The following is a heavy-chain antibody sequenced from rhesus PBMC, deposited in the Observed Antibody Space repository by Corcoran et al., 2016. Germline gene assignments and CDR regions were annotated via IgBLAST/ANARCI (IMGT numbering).Heavy chain of an antibody. CDR3: ARDPATGYFDY. J-gene: IGHJ4*01. V-gene: IGHV4-80*01. Sequence: QVQLQESGPGLLKPSETLSLTCIVSGDSISANWWSWIRQPPGEGLEWIGEIDGNFGTTHSTPSLKGRVTISQAPSRNQLSLRVTSVTAADTAVCYCARDPATGYFDYWGQGVLVPVSS. D-gene: IGHD6-31*01. CDR2: IDGNFGTT. CDR1: GDSISANW.